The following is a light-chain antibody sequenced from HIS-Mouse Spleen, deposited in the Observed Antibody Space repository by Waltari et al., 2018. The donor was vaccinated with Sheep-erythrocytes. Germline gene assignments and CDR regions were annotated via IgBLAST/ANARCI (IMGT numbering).Light chain of an antibody. Sequence: QSALTQPRSVSGSPGQSVTISCTGTSSDVGGYNYVSWYQQHPGKAPKLRISDVSKPPAGVPDRFSGSKSGNTASLTSSGLQAEDEADYYCCSYAGSYNHVFATGTKVTVL. CDR2: DVS. CDR3: CSYAGSYNHV. J-gene: IGLJ1*01. V-gene: IGLV2-11*01. CDR1: SSDVGGYNY.